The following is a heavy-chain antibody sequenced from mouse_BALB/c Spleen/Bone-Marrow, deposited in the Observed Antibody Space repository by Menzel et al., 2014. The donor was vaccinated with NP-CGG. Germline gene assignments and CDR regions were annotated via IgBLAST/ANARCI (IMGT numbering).Heavy chain of an antibody. D-gene: IGHD2-4*01. CDR3: ARHAYYDQTEVSFVY. Sequence: EVQVVESGGGLVKSGGSLKLSCAASGFTFSNYGMSWVRQTPEKRLEWVATISGGGSYTFYSDSVKGRFTISRDNAKNNLYLQLSSLRSEDTALYYCARHAYYDQTEVSFVYWGQGTLLTVSA. CDR1: GFTFSNYG. CDR2: ISGGGSYT. J-gene: IGHJ3*01. V-gene: IGHV5-9-2*01.